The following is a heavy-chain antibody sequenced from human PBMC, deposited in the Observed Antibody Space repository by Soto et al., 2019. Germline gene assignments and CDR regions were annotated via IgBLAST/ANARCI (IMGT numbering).Heavy chain of an antibody. D-gene: IGHD5-18*01. CDR1: GFTFSSYG. Sequence: GGSLRLSCAASGFTFSSYGMHWVRQAPGKGLEWVAVIWYDGSNKYYADSVKGRFTISRDNSKNTLYLQMNSLRAEDTAVYYCARVGLSPDTPMAFFDYWGQGTLVTVSS. V-gene: IGHV3-33*01. CDR3: ARVGLSPDTPMAFFDY. CDR2: IWYDGSNK. J-gene: IGHJ4*02.